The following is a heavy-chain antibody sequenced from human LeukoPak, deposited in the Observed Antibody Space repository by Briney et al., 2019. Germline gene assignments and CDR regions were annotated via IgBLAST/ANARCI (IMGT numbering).Heavy chain of an antibody. Sequence: VSVKVSCKASGYTFTGYYMHWVRQAPGQGLEWMGWINPNSGGTNYAQKFQGRVTMTRDTSISTAYMELSRLRSDDTAVYYCARVGTSPTGNWFDPWGQGTLVTVSS. CDR3: ARVGTSPTGNWFDP. CDR2: INPNSGGT. V-gene: IGHV1-2*02. CDR1: GYTFTGYY. D-gene: IGHD2-2*01. J-gene: IGHJ5*02.